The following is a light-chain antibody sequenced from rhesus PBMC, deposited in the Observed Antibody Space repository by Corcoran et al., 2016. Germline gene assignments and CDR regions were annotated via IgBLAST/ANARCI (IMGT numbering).Light chain of an antibody. CDR2: KAS. Sequence: DIQMTQSPSSLAASVGDRVTITCRASQGISSWLAWYQQKPWKASKGLIYKASSLQSGVPSRFSGSGTGTEFPLTISSLQPEDLATCYCQQYSTAPLTFGGGTKVAIK. V-gene: IGKV1-21*01. CDR3: QQYSTAPLT. CDR1: QGISSW. J-gene: IGKJ4*01.